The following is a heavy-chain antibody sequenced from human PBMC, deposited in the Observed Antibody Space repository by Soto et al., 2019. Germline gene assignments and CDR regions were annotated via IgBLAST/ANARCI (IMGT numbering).Heavy chain of an antibody. Sequence: GGSLRLSCEDSGFTFGNYAMSWVRQAPGKGLEWVSSTSGTGDRPYYADSVKGRFTISRENSNNTLYLHMNNLRAEDTAVYYCARSTYYDILTGSYYYYAMDVWGQGTTVTVSS. D-gene: IGHD3-9*01. CDR2: TSGTGDRP. V-gene: IGHV3-23*01. CDR3: ARSTYYDILTGSYYYYAMDV. CDR1: GFTFGNYA. J-gene: IGHJ6*02.